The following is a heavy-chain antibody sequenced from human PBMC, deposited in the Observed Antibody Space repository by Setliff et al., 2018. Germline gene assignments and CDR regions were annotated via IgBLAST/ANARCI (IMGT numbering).Heavy chain of an antibody. Sequence: PGGSLRLSCTASGFTFINAWMSWVRQAPGKGLEWVGRIKSKTDGGTTDYAAPVKGRFTISRDDAKNTLYLQMDSLKTEDTAVYFCARATFGSGSYFLDYWGQGTLVTVSS. CDR1: GFTFINAW. D-gene: IGHD3-10*01. CDR3: ARATFGSGSYFLDY. J-gene: IGHJ4*02. CDR2: IKSKTDGGTT. V-gene: IGHV3-15*01.